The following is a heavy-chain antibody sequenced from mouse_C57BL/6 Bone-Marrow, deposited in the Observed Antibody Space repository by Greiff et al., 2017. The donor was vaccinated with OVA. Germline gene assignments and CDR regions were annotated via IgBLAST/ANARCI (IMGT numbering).Heavy chain of an antibody. CDR3: TVRLLLRGVVGASYAMDY. CDR1: GFTFSDAW. D-gene: IGHD1-1*01. CDR2: IRNKANNHAT. Sequence: EVQLQESGGGLVQPGGSMKLSCAASGFTFSDAWMDWVRQSPEKGLEWVAEIRNKANNHATYYAESVKGRFTISRDDSKSSVYLQMNSLRAEDTGSYYCTVRLLLRGVVGASYAMDYWGQGTSVTVSS. J-gene: IGHJ4*01. V-gene: IGHV6-6*01.